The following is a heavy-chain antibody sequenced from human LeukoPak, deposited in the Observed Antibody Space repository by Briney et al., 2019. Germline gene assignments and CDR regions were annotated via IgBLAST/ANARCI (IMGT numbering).Heavy chain of an antibody. Sequence: SETLSLTCALYGGSLSDYYWIGIRQPPGRPLEWIGEVNHSGSAKYNTSLKSRVTLSVDTSKRQFSLKVTSVTAADTAVYYCALVIPVLRPVDTLVDYWGQGTLVTVSS. J-gene: IGHJ4*02. CDR1: GGSLSDYY. CDR2: VNHSGSA. CDR3: ALVIPVLRPVDTLVDY. D-gene: IGHD2-2*01. V-gene: IGHV4-34*01.